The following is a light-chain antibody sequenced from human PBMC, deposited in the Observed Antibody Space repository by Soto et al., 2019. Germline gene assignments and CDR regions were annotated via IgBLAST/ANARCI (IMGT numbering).Light chain of an antibody. J-gene: IGKJ5*01. V-gene: IGKV3-20*01. CDR1: QSVNSNF. CDR2: GAS. CDR3: QQYGSSPVT. Sequence: EIVLTQSPGTLSLSPGERATLSCRASQSVNSNFLAWYQQKPGQAPRLLIYGASCRATGIPDRFSGSGSGTDFTLSVSRLEPEGFAVFCCQQYGSSPVTFGQGTRLEIK.